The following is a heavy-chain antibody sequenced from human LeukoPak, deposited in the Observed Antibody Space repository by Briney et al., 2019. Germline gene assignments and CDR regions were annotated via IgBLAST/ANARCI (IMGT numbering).Heavy chain of an antibody. V-gene: IGHV3-49*04. CDR1: GFAFDDFA. CDR2: IRRRAYGGAA. CDR3: SRNGLVDFDY. Sequence: GGSLRLSGTTSGFAFDDFAMSWVRQPAGKGLEWVGFIRRRAYGGAAEYAASVKGRFIISRDDSKGIAYLQVNSLKTEDTAVYYCSRNGLVDFDYWGQGSRVIVSP. J-gene: IGHJ4*02.